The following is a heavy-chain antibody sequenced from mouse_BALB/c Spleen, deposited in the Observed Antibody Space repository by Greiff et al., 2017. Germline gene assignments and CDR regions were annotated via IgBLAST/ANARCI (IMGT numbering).Heavy chain of an antibody. D-gene: IGHD1-1*01. CDR3: ARSYYYGSSGYAMDY. CDR2: ISYSGST. Sequence: VQLKESGPGLVKPSQSLSLTCTVPGYSITSDYAWNWIRQFPGNKLEWMGFISYSGSTSYNPSLKSRISITRDTSKNQSFLQLNSVTTEDTATYYVARSYYYGSSGYAMDYWGQGTSVTVSA. J-gene: IGHJ4*01. V-gene: IGHV3-2*02. CDR1: GYSITSDYA.